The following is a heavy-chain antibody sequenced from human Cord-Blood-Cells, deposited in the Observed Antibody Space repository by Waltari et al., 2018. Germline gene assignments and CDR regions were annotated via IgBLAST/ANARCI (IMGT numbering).Heavy chain of an antibody. D-gene: IGHD6-13*01. J-gene: IGHJ4*02. Sequence: EVQLVESGGGLVKPGGSLRLSCAASGFTFSSYNMNWVRQAPGKGLEWVSSLSSSSSYMYYADSVKGRFTISRDNAKNSLYLQMNSLRAEDTAVYYCARDRDSSSWFDYWGQGTLVTVSS. CDR2: LSSSSSYM. CDR3: ARDRDSSSWFDY. CDR1: GFTFSSYN. V-gene: IGHV3-21*01.